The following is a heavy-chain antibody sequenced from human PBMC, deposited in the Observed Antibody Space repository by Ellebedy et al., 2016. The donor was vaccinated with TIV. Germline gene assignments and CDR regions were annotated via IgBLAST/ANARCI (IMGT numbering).Heavy chain of an antibody. CDR2: IFTSGRT. CDR3: ARSLGGPYYFDN. Sequence: SETLSLTXSVSGGSISSGAYYWTWIRQHPGKGLEWIGYIFTSGRTYYNPSLKSRITISIDTSKNQFPLKLSSVTAADTAVYYCARSLGGPYYFDNWGQGTLVTVSS. V-gene: IGHV4-31*03. J-gene: IGHJ4*02. D-gene: IGHD3-16*01. CDR1: GGSISSGAYY.